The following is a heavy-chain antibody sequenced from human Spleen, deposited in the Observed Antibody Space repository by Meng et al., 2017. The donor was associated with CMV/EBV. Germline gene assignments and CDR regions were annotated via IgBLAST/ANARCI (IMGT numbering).Heavy chain of an antibody. J-gene: IGHJ4*02. CDR3: AREDDSHNSGYTFQI. CDR2: INQDGSET. Sequence: GSLRSTFAVPGFTFSSHWMTWVRQAPGKGLEWVANINQDGSETYYVDSVKGRFTVSRDNAKNSLYLQMNSLRAEDTAVYYCAREDDSHNSGYTFQIWGQGTLVTVSS. CDR1: GFTFSSHW. V-gene: IGHV3-7*03. D-gene: IGHD3-22*01.